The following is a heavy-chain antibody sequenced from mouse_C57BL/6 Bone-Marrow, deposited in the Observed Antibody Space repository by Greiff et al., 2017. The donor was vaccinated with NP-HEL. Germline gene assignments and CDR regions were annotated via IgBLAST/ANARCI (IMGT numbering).Heavy chain of an antibody. CDR1: GYTFTSYW. V-gene: IGHV1-69*01. Sequence: QVQLKQPGAELVMPGASVKLSCKASGYTFTSYWLHWVKQRPGPVLEWIGEIDPSDSYTNYNQKFKGKSTLTVDKSSSTAYMQLSSLTSEDSAVYYCARGDYDYDGAMDYWGQGTSVTVSS. CDR3: ARGDYDYDGAMDY. J-gene: IGHJ4*01. D-gene: IGHD2-4*01. CDR2: IDPSDSYT.